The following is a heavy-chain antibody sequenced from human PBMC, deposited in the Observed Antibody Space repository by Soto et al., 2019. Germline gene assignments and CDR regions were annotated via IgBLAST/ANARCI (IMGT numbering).Heavy chain of an antibody. J-gene: IGHJ4*02. Sequence: ESGGGLVKPGGSLRLSCAASGFTFTRYSMNWVRQAPGKGLEWVSSISSTTNYIYYADSMKGRFTVSRDNAKNSVYLVMNSLSAEDTAVYYCARESEDLTSNFDYWGQGTLVTVSS. CDR1: GFTFTRYS. CDR3: ARESEDLTSNFDY. V-gene: IGHV3-21*01. CDR2: ISSTTNYI.